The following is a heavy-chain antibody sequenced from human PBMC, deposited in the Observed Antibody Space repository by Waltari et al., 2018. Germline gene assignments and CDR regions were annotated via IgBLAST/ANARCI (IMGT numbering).Heavy chain of an antibody. CDR2: IKQDGSEK. CDR1: GFTFSSYW. D-gene: IGHD3-3*01. Sequence: EVQLVESGGGLVQPGGSLRLSCAASGFTFSSYWMSWVRQAPGKGLEWVANIKQDGSEKYYVDSVKGRFTISRDNAKNSLYLQMNSLRAEDTAVYYCASSDPPTIFGPYGMDVWGQGTTVTVSS. J-gene: IGHJ6*02. V-gene: IGHV3-7*01. CDR3: ASSDPPTIFGPYGMDV.